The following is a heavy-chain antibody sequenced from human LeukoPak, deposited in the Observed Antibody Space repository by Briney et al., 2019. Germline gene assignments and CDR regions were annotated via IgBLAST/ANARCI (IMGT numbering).Heavy chain of an antibody. D-gene: IGHD1-14*01. CDR3: ARDGNQKSLAY. CDR1: GFSVSSYF. V-gene: IGHV3-66*01. CDR2: IYSGAAT. J-gene: IGHJ4*02. Sequence: PGGSLRLSGAASGFSVSSYFMSWVRQAPGKGLEWVSVIYSGAATYYAVSVKGRFTISRDNSKNTLFLQINSLRAEETAVYYCARDGNQKSLAYWGQGTLVTVSS.